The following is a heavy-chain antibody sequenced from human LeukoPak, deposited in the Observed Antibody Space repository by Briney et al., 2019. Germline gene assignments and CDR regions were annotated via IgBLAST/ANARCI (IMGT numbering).Heavy chain of an antibody. J-gene: IGHJ4*02. Sequence: SETLSLTCTVSGGSISSSSYYWGWIRQPPGKGLEWIGSIYYSGSTYYNPSLKSRVTISVDRSKNQFSLKLSSVTAADTAVYYCARGYYCSGGSCYYFDYWGQGTLVTVSS. CDR1: GGSISSSSYY. V-gene: IGHV4-39*07. CDR3: ARGYYCSGGSCYYFDY. CDR2: IYYSGST. D-gene: IGHD2-15*01.